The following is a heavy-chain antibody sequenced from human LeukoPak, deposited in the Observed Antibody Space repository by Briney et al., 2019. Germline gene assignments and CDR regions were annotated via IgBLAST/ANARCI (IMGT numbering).Heavy chain of an antibody. D-gene: IGHD3-3*01. Sequence: GGSLRLSCAASGFTFSTYSMTWVRQAPGKGLEWVSSIGDSGDTTYYADSVKGRFTISRDNSKKMPYLQMNSLRAEDTAVYYCAKDRVPSKRFFDFWGQGTLVTVSS. CDR2: IGDSGDTT. CDR3: AKDRVPSKRFFDF. V-gene: IGHV3-23*01. J-gene: IGHJ4*02. CDR1: GFTFSTYS.